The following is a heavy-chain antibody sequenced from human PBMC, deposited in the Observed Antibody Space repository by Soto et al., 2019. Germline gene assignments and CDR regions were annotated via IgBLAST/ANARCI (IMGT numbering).Heavy chain of an antibody. V-gene: IGHV3-23*01. CDR3: AKDRRAGGNSAFYFDF. CDR2: ISATGGGT. Sequence: GGSLRLSCAASGFKFSNYAMSWVRQAPGKGLEWVSLISATGGGTYYADSVKGRFTISRDNSHNTLYLQVHSLTAEDAAVYYCAKDRRAGGNSAFYFDFWGQGAQVTVSS. CDR1: GFKFSNYA. J-gene: IGHJ4*02. D-gene: IGHD3-16*01.